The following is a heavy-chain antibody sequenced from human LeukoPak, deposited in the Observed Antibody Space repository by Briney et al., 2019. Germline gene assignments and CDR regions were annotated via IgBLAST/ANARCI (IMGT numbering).Heavy chain of an antibody. CDR1: GGSISSGSYY. J-gene: IGHJ4*02. CDR2: SYPGGST. D-gene: IGHD3-9*01. V-gene: IGHV4-61*02. CDR3: ARGLLHYDILTGYYNKYFDY. Sequence: QPSETLSLTCTVSGGSISSGSYYWSWIRQPPGKGLEWIGGSYPGGSTNYNPSLKSRVTISVDTSKNQFSLKLSSVTAADTAVYYCARGLLHYDILTGYYNKYFDYWGQGTLVTVSS.